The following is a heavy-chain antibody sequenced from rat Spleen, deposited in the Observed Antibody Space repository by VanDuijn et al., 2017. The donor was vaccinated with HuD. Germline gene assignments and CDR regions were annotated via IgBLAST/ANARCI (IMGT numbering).Heavy chain of an antibody. D-gene: IGHD2-2*01. CDR1: GFTFSDYY. CDR2: ISSDGGRN. V-gene: IGHV5S10*01. J-gene: IGHJ1*01. Sequence: EVQLVESGGGLVQPGRSLKLSCAASGFTFSDYYMAWVRQAPTKGLEWVATISSDGGRNFYRDSVKGRFTISRDNAKSSLYLQMDSLRAEDTATYRCARAGYLRDWYFDFWGPGTMVTVSS. CDR3: ARAGYLRDWYFDF.